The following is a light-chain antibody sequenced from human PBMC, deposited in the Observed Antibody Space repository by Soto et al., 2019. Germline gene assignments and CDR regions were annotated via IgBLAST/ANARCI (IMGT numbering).Light chain of an antibody. J-gene: IGLJ2*01. CDR3: AAWDDSLSGPV. CDR2: RNN. Sequence: QSVLTQPPSASGTPGQRVTISCSGSSSNIGSNYVYWYQQLPGTAPKILIYRNNQRPSGVPDRCSGSKSGTSASLAISGLRSADEADYYCAAWDDSLSGPVFGGGTKLTVL. V-gene: IGLV1-47*01. CDR1: SSNIGSNY.